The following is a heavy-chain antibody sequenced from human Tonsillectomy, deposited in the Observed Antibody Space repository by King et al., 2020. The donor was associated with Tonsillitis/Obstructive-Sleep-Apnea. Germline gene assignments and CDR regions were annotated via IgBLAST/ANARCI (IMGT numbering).Heavy chain of an antibody. D-gene: IGHD6-13*01. V-gene: IGHV3-15*01. CDR3: TTFEEHSSSWSDY. CDR1: GFTFSNAW. CDR2: IKSKTDGGTT. J-gene: IGHJ4*02. Sequence: QLVQSGGGLVKPGGSLRLSCAASGFTFSNAWMSWVRQAPGKGLEWVGRIKSKTDGGTTDYAAPVKGRFTISRDDSKNTLYLQMNSLKTEDTAVYYCTTFEEHSSSWSDYWGQGTLVTVSS.